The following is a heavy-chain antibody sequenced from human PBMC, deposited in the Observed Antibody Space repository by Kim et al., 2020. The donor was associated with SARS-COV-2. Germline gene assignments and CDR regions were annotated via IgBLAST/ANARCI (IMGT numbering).Heavy chain of an antibody. V-gene: IGHV3-43*01. CDR3: AKDIGYCSSTSCPLDY. J-gene: IGHJ4*02. D-gene: IGHD2-2*01. Sequence: AKGRFTISRYNSKNSLYLQMNSLRTEDTALYYCAKDIGYCSSTSCPLDYWGQGTLVTVSS.